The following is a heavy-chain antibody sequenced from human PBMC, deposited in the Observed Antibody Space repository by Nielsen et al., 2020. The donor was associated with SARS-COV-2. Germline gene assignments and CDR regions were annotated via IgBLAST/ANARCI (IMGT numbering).Heavy chain of an antibody. D-gene: IGHD2-15*01. CDR1: GGTFSSYA. CDR3: AVVVVAATRAEYFQH. J-gene: IGHJ1*01. V-gene: IGHV1-69*13. CDR2: IIPIFGTA. Sequence: SVKVSCKASGGTFSSYAISWVRQAPGQGLEWMGGIIPIFGTANYAQKFQGRVTITADESTSTAYMELSSLRSEDTAVYYCAVVVVAATRAEYFQHWGQGTLVTVSS.